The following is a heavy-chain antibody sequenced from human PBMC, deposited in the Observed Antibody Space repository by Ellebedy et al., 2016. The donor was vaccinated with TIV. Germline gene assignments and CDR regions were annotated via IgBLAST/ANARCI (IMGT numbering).Heavy chain of an antibody. V-gene: IGHV4-34*01. Sequence: SETLSLXXAVYGGSFSGYYWSWIRQPPGKGLEWIGEINHSGSTNYNPSLKSRVTISVDTSKNQFSLKLSSVTAADTAVYYCARVPLGYGDYVDQDGWGQGTTVTVSS. CDR3: ARVPLGYGDYVDQDG. CDR2: INHSGST. D-gene: IGHD4-17*01. J-gene: IGHJ6*02. CDR1: GGSFSGYY.